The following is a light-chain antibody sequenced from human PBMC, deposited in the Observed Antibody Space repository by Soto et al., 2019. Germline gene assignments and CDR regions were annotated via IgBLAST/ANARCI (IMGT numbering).Light chain of an antibody. CDR2: KAS. V-gene: IGKV1-5*03. CDR1: QSISNW. CDR3: QQYNSYSWT. Sequence: DIQMTQSPSTLSASVGDRVTIACRASQSISNWLAWYQQRPGKAPKLLIYKASNLESGVPSRFSGSGSGTEFTLIISSLQPDDIATYYCQQYNSYSWTFGQGTKVEIK. J-gene: IGKJ1*01.